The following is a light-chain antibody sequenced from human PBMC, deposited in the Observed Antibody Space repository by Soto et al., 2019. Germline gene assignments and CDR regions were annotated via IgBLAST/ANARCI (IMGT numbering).Light chain of an antibody. CDR2: DAS. V-gene: IGKV1-5*01. CDR1: QSISSW. CDR3: QQYNSYSWT. Sequence: DIQMTQSPSTLSASVGDRVTITCRASQSISSWLAWYQQKPGKAPKLLIYDASSLESGVPSRFSGSRSGTEFTLTISSLQPDDFAIYYCQQYNSYSWTFGQGTKVDNK. J-gene: IGKJ1*01.